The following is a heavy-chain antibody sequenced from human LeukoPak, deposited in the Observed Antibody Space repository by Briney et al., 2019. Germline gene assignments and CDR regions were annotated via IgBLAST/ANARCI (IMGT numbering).Heavy chain of an antibody. CDR1: GGSFSGYY. CDR2: INHSGST. Sequence: SETLSLTCAVYGGSFSGYYWSWIRQPPGKGLEWIGEINHSGSTNYNPSLKSRVTISVDTSKNQFSLKLSSVTAADTAVYYCAKDLQPLHYYDYMDVWGTGTTVTVSS. V-gene: IGHV4-34*01. CDR3: AKDLQPLHYYDYMDV. J-gene: IGHJ6*03.